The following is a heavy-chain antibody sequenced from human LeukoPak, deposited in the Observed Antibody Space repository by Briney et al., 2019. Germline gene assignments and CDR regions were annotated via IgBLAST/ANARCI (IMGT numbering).Heavy chain of an antibody. V-gene: IGHV3-30*19. CDR2: IQNDGNDK. Sequence: PGESLRLSCAASGLIFSTYGMHWVRQAPGKGLEWVAFIQNDGNDKYYADSVKGRFTVSRDNSKNTLDLQMNGLRAEDTAVYYCARAVTWIDPWGQGTLVTVSS. CDR1: GLIFSTYG. CDR3: ARAVTWIDP. J-gene: IGHJ5*02.